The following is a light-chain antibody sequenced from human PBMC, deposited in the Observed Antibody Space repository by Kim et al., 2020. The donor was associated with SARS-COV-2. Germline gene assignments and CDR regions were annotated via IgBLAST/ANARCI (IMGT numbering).Light chain of an antibody. J-gene: IGLJ3*02. CDR2: LNSDGSH. V-gene: IGLV4-69*01. CDR1: SGHRSYA. Sequence: GPSVKLTCTLDSGHRSYAIAWLQQQPQKGPRYLMRLNSDGSHNKGDGIPDRFSGSSSGAERYLTISSLQSEDEADYYCQAWGTYWVFGGGTQLTVL. CDR3: QAWGTYWV.